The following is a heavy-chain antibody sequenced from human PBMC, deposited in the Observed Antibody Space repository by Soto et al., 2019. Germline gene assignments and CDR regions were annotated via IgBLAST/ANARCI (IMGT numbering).Heavy chain of an antibody. J-gene: IGHJ3*01. CDR1: GLTISGKRY. Sequence: DVQLVESGGGLIQPGESLRLSCAAFGLTISGKRYVAWVRQAPGKGLEWVSALYDVDGSFYADSVTGRFTTSSDSSKTTVYLQMNDLRPDDTAVYYCATWHEREHAFDVWGQGTTVTISS. CDR3: ATWHEREHAFDV. D-gene: IGHD1-1*01. V-gene: IGHV3-53*01. CDR2: LYDVDGS.